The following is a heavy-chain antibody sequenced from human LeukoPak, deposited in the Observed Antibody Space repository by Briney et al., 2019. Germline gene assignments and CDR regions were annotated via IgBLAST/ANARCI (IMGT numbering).Heavy chain of an antibody. CDR3: ARGGGSGGPSYPYFDF. J-gene: IGHJ4*02. CDR2: IYYSGST. V-gene: IGHV4-39*07. CDR1: GGSISSSSYY. D-gene: IGHD3-10*01. Sequence: PSETLSLTCTVSGGSISSSSYYWGWIRQPPGKGLEWIGSIYYSGSTYYNPSLKSRVTISVDTSKNQFSLKLNSVTAADTAVYYCARGGGSGGPSYPYFDFWGQGTLVTVSS.